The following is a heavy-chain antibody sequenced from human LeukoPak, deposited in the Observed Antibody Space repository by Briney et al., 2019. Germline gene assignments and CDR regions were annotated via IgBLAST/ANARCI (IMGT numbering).Heavy chain of an antibody. CDR1: GFTLSTYW. CDR2: IKQDGSEK. V-gene: IGHV3-7*01. J-gene: IGHJ4*02. D-gene: IGHD3-10*01. Sequence: GGSLRLSCAASGFTLSTYWMTWVRQAPGKGLEWVANIKQDGSEKYYADSVKGRFTISRDNAKNSLYLQMNSLRAEDTAVYYCARDPNYYGSGSYFAYFDQWGQGTLVTVSS. CDR3: ARDPNYYGSGSYFAYFDQ.